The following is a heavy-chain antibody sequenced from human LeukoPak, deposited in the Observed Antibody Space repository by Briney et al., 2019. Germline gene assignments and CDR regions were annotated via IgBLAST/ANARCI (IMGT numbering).Heavy chain of an antibody. CDR3: ARVSSGYYCDHFQT. Sequence: GGSLRLSCAASGFTFSNYWMTWIRQAPGKGLEWVANIKQDGIEKYYVDSVEGRFTVSRDNTKNSLFLQMDSLRAEDTAVYYCARVSSGYYCDHFQTWGQGSLVTVSS. V-gene: IGHV3-7*01. CDR2: IKQDGIEK. CDR1: GFTFSNYW. D-gene: IGHD3-22*01. J-gene: IGHJ1*01.